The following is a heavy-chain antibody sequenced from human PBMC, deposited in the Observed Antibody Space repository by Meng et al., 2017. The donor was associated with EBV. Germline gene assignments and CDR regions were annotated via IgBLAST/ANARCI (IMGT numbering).Heavy chain of an antibody. D-gene: IGHD1/OR15-1a*01. CDR2: IIPAGGNT. CDR1: GSTCTSYY. J-gene: IGHJ4*02. CDR3: VRELVGGTFDY. Sequence: QVAVVRSGAEVKYPGASLKVSCKASGSTCTSYYLNWVRQAPGQGLEWMGIIIPAGGNTNYAQKFRGRFTMTRDTSTSTVYMDLSILTSEDTAVYYCVRELVGGTFDYWGQGTLVTVSS. V-gene: IGHV1-46*01.